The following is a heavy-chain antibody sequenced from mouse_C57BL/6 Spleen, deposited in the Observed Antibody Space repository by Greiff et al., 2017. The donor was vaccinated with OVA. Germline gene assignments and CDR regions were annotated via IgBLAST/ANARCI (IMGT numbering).Heavy chain of an antibody. D-gene: IGHD2-2*01. CDR1: GFTFSSYT. Sequence: DVKLVESGGGLVKPGGSLKLSCAASGFTFSSYTMSWVRQTPEKRLEWVATISGGGGNTYYPDSVKGRFTISRDNAKNTLYLQMSSLRSEDTALYYCARRVTSYYFDYWGQGTTLTVSS. J-gene: IGHJ2*01. CDR3: ARRVTSYYFDY. V-gene: IGHV5-9*01. CDR2: ISGGGGNT.